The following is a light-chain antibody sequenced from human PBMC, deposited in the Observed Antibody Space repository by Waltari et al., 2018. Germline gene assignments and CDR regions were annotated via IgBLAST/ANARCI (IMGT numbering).Light chain of an antibody. CDR1: PGISSY. CDR2: AAS. V-gene: IGKV1-9*01. J-gene: IGKJ4*01. CDR3: QELNTYPQSLT. Sequence: DIQLTQSPSVLSASIGDRVTITCRASPGISSYLAWYQQKPGKAPKLLIYAASTLQSGVPSRFSGSGSGTEFTLTISSLQPEDFATYYCQELNTYPQSLTFGGGTKVEI.